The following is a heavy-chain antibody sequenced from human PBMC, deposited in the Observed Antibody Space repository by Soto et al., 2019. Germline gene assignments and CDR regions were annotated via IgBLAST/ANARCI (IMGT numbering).Heavy chain of an antibody. D-gene: IGHD2-21*02. CDR2: ISGSGGST. CDR3: AKEWGVGVVTTSYYGMDV. CDR1: GFTFSSYA. Sequence: EVQLLESGGGLVQPGGSLRLSCAASGFTFSSYAMSWVRQAPGKGLEWVSTISGSGGSTYFADSVKGRFTISRDNSKNMLYLQMNSLTAEDTAVYFCAKEWGVGVVTTSYYGMDVWGQGTTVTVSS. V-gene: IGHV3-23*01. J-gene: IGHJ6*02.